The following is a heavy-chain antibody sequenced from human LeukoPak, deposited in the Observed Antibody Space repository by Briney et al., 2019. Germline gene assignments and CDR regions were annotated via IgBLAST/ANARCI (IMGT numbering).Heavy chain of an antibody. D-gene: IGHD3-10*01. V-gene: IGHV1-2*02. CDR1: GYSFSGNY. CDR3: ARDGSSGSYYKFSY. CDR2: INPNSGGT. Sequence: GASVKVSCKASGYSFSGNYMHWVRQAPGQGLEWMGWINPNSGGTNYAQKFQGRVTMTRDTSISTAYMELSRLRSDDTAVYYCARDGSSGSYYKFSYWGQGILVTVSS. J-gene: IGHJ4*02.